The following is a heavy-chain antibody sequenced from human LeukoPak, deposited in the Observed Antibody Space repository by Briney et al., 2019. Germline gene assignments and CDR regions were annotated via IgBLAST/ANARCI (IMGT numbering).Heavy chain of an antibody. CDR2: IKNDGAVK. Sequence: GGSLRLSCAASGFTFSYHWMTWVRQAPGKGLEWVANIKNDGAVKNYVDSVKGRFTISRDNAKNSLYLQMNNLRAEDTAVYYCAKDSYSTGDFWGQGVLVTVSS. J-gene: IGHJ4*02. D-gene: IGHD6-13*01. CDR3: AKDSYSTGDF. V-gene: IGHV3-7*01. CDR1: GFTFSYHW.